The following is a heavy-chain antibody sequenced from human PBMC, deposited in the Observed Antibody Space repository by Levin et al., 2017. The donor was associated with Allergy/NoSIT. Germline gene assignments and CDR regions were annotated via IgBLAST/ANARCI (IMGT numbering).Heavy chain of an antibody. D-gene: IGHD6-25*01. J-gene: IGHJ4*02. V-gene: IGHV3-23*01. CDR1: GFTFSSYA. Sequence: GGSLRLSCAASGFTFSSYAMSWVRQAPGKGLEWVSAISGDFTYYADSVKGRFTISRGNSKSTLYLQMDSLRADDTAVYYCAKRGPAGSYLPFYFDSWGQGTLVTVSS. CDR3: AKRGPAGSYLPFYFDS. CDR2: ISGDFT.